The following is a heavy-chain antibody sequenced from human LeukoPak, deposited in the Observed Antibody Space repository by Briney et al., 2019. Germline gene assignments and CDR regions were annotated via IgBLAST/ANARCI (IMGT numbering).Heavy chain of an antibody. D-gene: IGHD3-10*01. CDR2: ICGSGDKT. CDR3: AKGGRAGGSITLIRGVRNFYYYMDV. J-gene: IGHJ6*03. V-gene: IGHV3-23*01. CDR1: GFTFSSHW. Sequence: GFLRLSRAGSGFTFSSHWMSWVRQASGKGLEWGPAICGSGDKTYYADSVKGRFTISRDNSKNTLYLQMNSLRAEDTAVYYCAKGGRAGGSITLIRGVRNFYYYMDVWGKGTTVTISS.